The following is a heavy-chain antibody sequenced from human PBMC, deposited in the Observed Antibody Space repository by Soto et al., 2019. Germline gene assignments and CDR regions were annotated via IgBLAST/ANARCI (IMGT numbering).Heavy chain of an antibody. J-gene: IGHJ4*02. D-gene: IGHD3-22*01. CDR3: ARGLYYYDSSGYYGN. CDR2: IYHSGSS. Sequence: SETLSLTCTVSGGSISSYYWSWIRQPPGKGLEWIGYIYHSGSSNYNPSLKSRVTILLDTSKNQLSLKLSSVTAEDTAVYYCARGLYYYDSSGYYGNWGQGTLVTVSS. V-gene: IGHV4-59*12. CDR1: GGSISSYY.